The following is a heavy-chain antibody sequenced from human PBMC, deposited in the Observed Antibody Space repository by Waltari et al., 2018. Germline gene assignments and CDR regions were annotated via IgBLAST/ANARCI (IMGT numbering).Heavy chain of an antibody. J-gene: IGHJ6*02. V-gene: IGHV1-3*01. CDR2: INAGNGNT. D-gene: IGHD3-10*01. CDR1: GYTFTSYA. CDR3: ARGEEDITMVQGVPFYYYYGMDV. Sequence: QVQLVQSGAEVKKPEASVKVSCKASGYTFTSYAMHWVRRAPGKRLEWMGWINAGNGNTKYSQKFQGRVTITRDTSASTAYMELSSLRSEDTAVYYCARGEEDITMVQGVPFYYYYGMDVWGQGTTVTVSS.